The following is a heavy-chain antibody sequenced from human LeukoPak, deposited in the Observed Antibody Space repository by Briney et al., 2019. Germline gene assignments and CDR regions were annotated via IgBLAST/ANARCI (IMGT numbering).Heavy chain of an antibody. CDR1: GFTFHDYA. V-gene: IGHV3-9*01. CDR3: AKDKGLGSSGWSPSQYYYYGMDV. Sequence: GGSLRLSCAASGFTFHDYAMHWVRQAPGKGLEWVSGISWNSCSIGYADSVKGRFTISRDNAKNSLYLQMNSLRAEDTALYYCAKDKGLGSSGWSPSQYYYYGMDVWGQGTTVTVSS. D-gene: IGHD6-19*01. CDR2: ISWNSCSI. J-gene: IGHJ6*02.